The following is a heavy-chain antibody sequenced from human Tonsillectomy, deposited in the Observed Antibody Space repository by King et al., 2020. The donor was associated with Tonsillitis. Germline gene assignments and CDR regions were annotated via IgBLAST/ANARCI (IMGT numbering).Heavy chain of an antibody. Sequence: QLVQSGAEVKKPGASVKVSCKASGYSFISYAMHWVRQAPGQRLEWMGWINAANGYRKYSQKFQDRVAITRDTSASTAYMNLSSLRSEDSAVYYCARYTSSWYFDSWGPGTLVTVSS. CDR2: INAANGYR. CDR3: ARYTSSWYFDS. J-gene: IGHJ4*02. CDR1: GYSFISYA. V-gene: IGHV1-3*01. D-gene: IGHD6-13*01.